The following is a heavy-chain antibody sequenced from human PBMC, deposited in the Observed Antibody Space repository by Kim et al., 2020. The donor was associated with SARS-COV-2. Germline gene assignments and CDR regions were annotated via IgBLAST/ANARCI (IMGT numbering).Heavy chain of an antibody. D-gene: IGHD3-10*01. CDR3: ARDPSGMSGVDY. J-gene: IGHJ4*02. CDR1: GGSISSRHYY. V-gene: IGHV4-30-4*01. CDR2: IFHSGTT. Sequence: SETLSLTCTVSGGSISSRHYYWSWIRQSPGKGLEWIGYIFHSGTTYYNPSLKSRVTISVDTSKNQISLKLTSVTAADTAIYFCARDPSGMSGVDYWGQGSLVTVSS.